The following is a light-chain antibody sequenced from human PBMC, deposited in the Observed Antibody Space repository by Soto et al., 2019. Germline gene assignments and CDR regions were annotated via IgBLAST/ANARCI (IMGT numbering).Light chain of an antibody. J-gene: IGKJ5*01. Sequence: IQLTQSPSPLSASVGDRVAITCLASQSISTYLNWYQQEPGKAPKVLIYAASNLQSGVPPRFSGSGSGTDFTLTISSLQPEDVATYFCQQSYRTPITFGQGTRLEIK. CDR1: QSISTY. V-gene: IGKV1-39*01. CDR2: AAS. CDR3: QQSYRTPIT.